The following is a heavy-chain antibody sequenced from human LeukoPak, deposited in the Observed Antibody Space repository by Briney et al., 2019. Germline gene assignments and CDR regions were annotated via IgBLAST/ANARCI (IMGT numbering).Heavy chain of an antibody. D-gene: IGHD3-22*01. J-gene: IGHJ6*02. V-gene: IGHV3-23*01. CDR2: ISGSGGST. CDR1: GFTFSSYA. Sequence: GGSLRLSCAASGFTFSSYAMSWVRQAPGKGLEWVSAISGSGGSTFYADSVKGRFTISRDNSKNTLFLQMNSLRAEDTAVYYCAKGGYYYESSGHLGMDVWGQGTTVTVSS. CDR3: AKGGYYYESSGHLGMDV.